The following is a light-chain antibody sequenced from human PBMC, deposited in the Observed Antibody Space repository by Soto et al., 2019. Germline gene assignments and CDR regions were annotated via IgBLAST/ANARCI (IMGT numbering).Light chain of an antibody. CDR1: QSVSSSY. J-gene: IGKJ5*01. Sequence: EIVLTQSPGTLSLSPGERATLSCRASQSVSSSYLAWYQQKPGQAPRLLIYGVSSRATGIPDRFSGSGSGTDFTLTISRLEPEDFAVYICQQYGTSPRTFGQGTRLEIK. CDR2: GVS. CDR3: QQYGTSPRT. V-gene: IGKV3-20*01.